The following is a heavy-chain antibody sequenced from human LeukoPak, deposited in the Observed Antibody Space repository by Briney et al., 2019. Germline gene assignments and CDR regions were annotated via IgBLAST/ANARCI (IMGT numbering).Heavy chain of an antibody. J-gene: IGHJ3*02. Sequence: PGGSLRLSCAASGFTFSSYSMNWVRQAPGKGLEWVSSISSSSSYIYYADSVKGRFTISRDNAKNSLYLQMNSLRAEDTAVYYCARAVTMIASDAFDIWGQGTMVTVSS. V-gene: IGHV3-21*01. CDR3: ARAVTMIASDAFDI. D-gene: IGHD3-22*01. CDR1: GFTFSSYS. CDR2: ISSSSSYI.